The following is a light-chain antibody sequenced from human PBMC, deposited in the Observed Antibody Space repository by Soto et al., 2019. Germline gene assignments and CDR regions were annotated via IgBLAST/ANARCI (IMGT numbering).Light chain of an antibody. CDR1: QRISNSY. Sequence: EIVMTQSPGTLSLSPGERATLSCRASQRISNSYLAWYQQKPGQAPRLLIYGASSRATGIPERFSGSGSVTDFTLTIGRLEPEDFAVYFCQQYGSSPRTVGQGTKVDI. J-gene: IGKJ1*01. CDR3: QQYGSSPRT. V-gene: IGKV3-20*01. CDR2: GAS.